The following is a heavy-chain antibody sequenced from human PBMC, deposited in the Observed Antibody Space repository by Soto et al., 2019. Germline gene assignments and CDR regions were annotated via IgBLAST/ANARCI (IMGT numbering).Heavy chain of an antibody. V-gene: IGHV1-8*01. CDR1: GYTFTSYD. D-gene: IGHD6-19*01. J-gene: IGHJ5*02. CDR2: MNPRTGNT. CDR3: ARGRIIVAGGFDP. Sequence: QVQLVQSGAEVKKPGASVKVSCKASGYTFTSYDIIWVRQATGQGLEWMGWMNPRTGNTDSAEKFQGRLTMTRNTSISTVYMELRSLSFEDTAVYYCARGRIIVAGGFDPWGQGTVVTVSS.